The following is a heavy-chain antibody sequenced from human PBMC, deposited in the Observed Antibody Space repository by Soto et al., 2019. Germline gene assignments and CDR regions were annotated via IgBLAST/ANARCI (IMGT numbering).Heavy chain of an antibody. D-gene: IGHD3-10*01. CDR1: GGTFSSYA. V-gene: IGHV1-69*06. Sequence: QVPLVQSGAEVKKPGSSVKVSCKASGGTFSSYAISWVRQAPGQGLEWMGGIIPIFGTANYAQKFQGRVTITADKSTSTAYMELSSLRSEDTAVYYCARERVTMVRGVTHYYYGMDVWGQGTTVTVSS. CDR3: ARERVTMVRGVTHYYYGMDV. CDR2: IIPIFGTA. J-gene: IGHJ6*02.